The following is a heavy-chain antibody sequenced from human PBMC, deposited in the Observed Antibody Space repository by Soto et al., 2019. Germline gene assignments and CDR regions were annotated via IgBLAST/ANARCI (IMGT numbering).Heavy chain of an antibody. CDR2: IKQDGSER. J-gene: IGHJ2*01. V-gene: IGHV3-7*01. Sequence: GGSLRLSCAASGFTFSNYWMSWVRQAPGKGLEWVANIKQDGSERNYRDSVKGRLTISRDNAYNSLYLQMSSLRAEDTAVYYCARRATISAGYFDLWGRATLVTVSS. CDR3: ARRATISAGYFDL. D-gene: IGHD1-26*01. CDR1: GFTFSNYW.